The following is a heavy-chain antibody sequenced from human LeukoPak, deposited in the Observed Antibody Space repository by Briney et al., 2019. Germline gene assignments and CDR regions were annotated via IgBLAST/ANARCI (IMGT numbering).Heavy chain of an antibody. J-gene: IGHJ6*02. D-gene: IGHD3-9*01. CDR1: GFTFSDHY. CDR2: ISGSGGST. Sequence: PGGSLRLSCAASGFTFSDHYMDWVRQAPGKGLEWVSAISGSGGSTYYADSVKGRFTISRDNSKNTLYLQMKSLRAEDTALYYCAKDLSYGMDVWGQGTTVTVSS. V-gene: IGHV3-23*01. CDR3: AKDLSYGMDV.